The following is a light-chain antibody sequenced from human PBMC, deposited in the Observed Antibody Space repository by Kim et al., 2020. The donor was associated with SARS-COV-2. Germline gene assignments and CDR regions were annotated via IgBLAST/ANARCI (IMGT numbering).Light chain of an antibody. CDR2: DAS. V-gene: IGKV3-11*01. J-gene: IGKJ4*01. CDR1: QSISNY. Sequence: PPGERGAPACRASQSISNYLVGYQLKPGQVPRLLIYDASNRAPGIPARFSGSGSGTDFTLTISSLEPEDSGVYYCQQRTNWPRLTFGGGTKVDIK. CDR3: QQRTNWPRLT.